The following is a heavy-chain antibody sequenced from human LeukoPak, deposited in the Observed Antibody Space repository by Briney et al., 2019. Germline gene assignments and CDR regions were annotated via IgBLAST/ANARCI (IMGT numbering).Heavy chain of an antibody. CDR1: GFTFSSYG. J-gene: IGHJ6*03. V-gene: IGHV3-30*02. D-gene: IGHD3-16*01. Sequence: GGSLRLSCVTSGFTFSSYGMHWVRQAPGKGLEWVAFIRYDESNKYYADSVKGRFTISRDNSKNTLYLQMNSLRAEDMALYYCAKGGGGRLIYYYYMDVWGKGTTVTVSS. CDR2: IRYDESNK. CDR3: AKGGGGRLIYYYYMDV.